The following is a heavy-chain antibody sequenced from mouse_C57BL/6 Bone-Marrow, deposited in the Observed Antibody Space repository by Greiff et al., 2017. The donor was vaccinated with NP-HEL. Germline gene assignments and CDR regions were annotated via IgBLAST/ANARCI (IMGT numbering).Heavy chain of an antibody. J-gene: IGHJ3*01. Sequence: VQLQQSGPELVKPGASVKISCKASGYAFSSSWMNWVQQRPGKGLEWIGRIYPGDGDTNYNGKFKGKATLTADKSSSTAYMQLSSLTSEDSAVYFCARSRGFAYWGQGTLVTVSA. CDR1: GYAFSSSW. CDR2: IYPGDGDT. V-gene: IGHV1-82*01. CDR3: ARSRGFAY.